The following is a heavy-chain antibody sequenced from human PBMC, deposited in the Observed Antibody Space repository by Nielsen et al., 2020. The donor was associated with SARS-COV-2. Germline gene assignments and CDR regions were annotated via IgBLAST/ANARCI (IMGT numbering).Heavy chain of an antibody. CDR3: AREDGADLFDY. V-gene: IGHV3-9*01. CDR1: GFTFDDYA. Sequence: GGSLRLSCAASGFTFDDYAMHWVRQAPGKGLEWVSGISWNSGSIGYADSVKGRFTISRDNAKNSLYLQMNSLRAEDTALYYCAREDGADLFDYWGQGTLVTVSS. CDR2: ISWNSGSI. J-gene: IGHJ4*02.